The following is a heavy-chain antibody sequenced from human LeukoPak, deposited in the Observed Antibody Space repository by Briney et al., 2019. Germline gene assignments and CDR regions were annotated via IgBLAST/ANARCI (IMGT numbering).Heavy chain of an antibody. CDR2: ISGSGGST. J-gene: IGHJ3*01. CDR1: GFTFSSYA. Sequence: GGSLRLSCAASGFTFSSYAMSWVRQAPGKGLEWVSAISGSGGSTYYADSVKGRFTISRDNAKNSLYLQMNSLRAEDTAVYYCARDRFYDSSGYPGFWGQGTMATVSS. D-gene: IGHD3-22*01. CDR3: ARDRFYDSSGYPGF. V-gene: IGHV3-23*01.